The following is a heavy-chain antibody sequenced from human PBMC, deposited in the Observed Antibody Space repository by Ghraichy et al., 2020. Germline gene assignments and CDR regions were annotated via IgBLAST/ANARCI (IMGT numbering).Heavy chain of an antibody. D-gene: IGHD5/OR15-5a*01. CDR3: TRCLPPLRRSGEDY. Sequence: GGSLRLSCVASRFTFSTYSMGWVRQAPGKGLEWVSSLSGISTHIYYADTVKGRFTISRDNARNFVYLQMDSLRVEDTAVYYCTRCLPPLRRSGEDYWGQGTLVPVSS. V-gene: IGHV3-21*06. J-gene: IGHJ4*02. CDR2: LSGISTHI. CDR1: RFTFSTYS.